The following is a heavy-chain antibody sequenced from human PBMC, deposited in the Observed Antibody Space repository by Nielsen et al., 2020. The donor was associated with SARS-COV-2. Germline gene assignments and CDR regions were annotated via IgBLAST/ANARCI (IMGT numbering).Heavy chain of an antibody. CDR2: INWNGGST. CDR3: AREGLDCSSTSCYSFLFDP. Sequence: VRQAPGKGLAWVSGINWNGGSTGYADSVKGRFTISRDNAKNSLYLQMNSLRAEDTALYHCAREGLDCSSTSCYSFLFDPWGQGTLVTVSS. J-gene: IGHJ5*02. D-gene: IGHD2-2*01. V-gene: IGHV3-20*01.